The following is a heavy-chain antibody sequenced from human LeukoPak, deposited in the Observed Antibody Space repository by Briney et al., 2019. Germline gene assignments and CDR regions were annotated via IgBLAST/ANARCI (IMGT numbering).Heavy chain of an antibody. J-gene: IGHJ5*02. D-gene: IGHD3-9*01. CDR2: INHSGST. CDR3: ARLTEYPNWFDP. CDR1: GGSFSGYY. Sequence: SETLSLTCAVYGGSFSGYYWSWIRQPPGKGLEWIGEINHSGSTNYNPSLKSRVTISVDTSKNQFSLKLSSVTAADTAVYYCARLTEYPNWFDPWGQGTLVTVSS. V-gene: IGHV4-34*01.